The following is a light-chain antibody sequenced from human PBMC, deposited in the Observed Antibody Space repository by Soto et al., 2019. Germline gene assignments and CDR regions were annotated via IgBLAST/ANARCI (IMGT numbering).Light chain of an antibody. V-gene: IGKV3-15*01. CDR2: GAS. CDR3: QQYNNWPPM. Sequence: EVVLTQSPATLSLSPGERATLSCRASQSVSSNLAWYQQKPGQAPRLLIYGASTRATGIPARFSGSGSGTEFTLTISSLQSEDFAVYYCQQYNNWPPMFGQGTKVDI. CDR1: QSVSSN. J-gene: IGKJ1*01.